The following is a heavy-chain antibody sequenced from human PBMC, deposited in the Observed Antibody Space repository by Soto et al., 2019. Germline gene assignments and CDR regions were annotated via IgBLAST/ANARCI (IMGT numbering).Heavy chain of an antibody. CDR2: IYYSGST. D-gene: IGHD3-22*01. V-gene: IGHV4-61*01. CDR3: AREDYDSSGYVDP. Sequence: QVQLQESGPGLVKPSETLSLTCTVSGGSVSSGSHYWSWIRQPPGKGLEWIGYIYYSGSTNYNPSLKSRVTISVDTSKNQFSLKLSSVTAADTAVYYCAREDYDSSGYVDPWGQGTLVTVSS. J-gene: IGHJ5*02. CDR1: GGSVSSGSHY.